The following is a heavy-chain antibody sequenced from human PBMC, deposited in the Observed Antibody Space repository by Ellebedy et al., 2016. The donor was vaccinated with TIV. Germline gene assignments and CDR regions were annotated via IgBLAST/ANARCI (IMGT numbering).Heavy chain of an antibody. CDR2: IWYDGSNK. CDR3: ARSQKADAFDI. CDR1: GFTFSSYG. Sequence: GESLKISXAASGFTFSSYGMHWVRQAPGKGLEWVAVIWYDGSNKYYADSVKGRFTISRDNSKNTLYLQMNSLRAEDTAVYYCARSQKADAFDIWGQGTMVTVSS. J-gene: IGHJ3*02. V-gene: IGHV3-33*08.